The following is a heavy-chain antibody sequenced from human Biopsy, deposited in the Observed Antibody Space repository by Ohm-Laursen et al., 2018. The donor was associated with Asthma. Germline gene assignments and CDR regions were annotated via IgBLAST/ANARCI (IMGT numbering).Heavy chain of an antibody. V-gene: IGHV1-24*01. CDR2: HDHEEGGT. D-gene: IGHD4-17*01. CDR1: GYILTDLS. CDR3: ASDFPKDYVRYNFQF. Sequence: GASAKVSCKISGYILTDLSMHWVRQAPGQGLEWMGGHDHEEGGTVNARRFQGRVTMTEDTSTDTAYMELSSLSSDDTAVYYCASDFPKDYVRYNFQFWGQGTLVTVSS. J-gene: IGHJ4*02.